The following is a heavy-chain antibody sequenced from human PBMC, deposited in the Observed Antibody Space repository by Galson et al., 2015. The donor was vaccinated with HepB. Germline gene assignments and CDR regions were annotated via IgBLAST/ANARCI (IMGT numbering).Heavy chain of an antibody. D-gene: IGHD3-10*01. CDR3: ARGGTDGSGIPYYFDY. V-gene: IGHV3-30-3*01. CDR1: GFTFSSYA. J-gene: IGHJ4*02. Sequence: SLRLSCAASGFTFSSYAMHWVRQAPGKGLEWVAVISYDGSNKYYADSVKGRFTISRDNSKNTLYLQMNSLRAEDTAVYYCARGGTDGSGIPYYFDYWGQGTLVTVSS. CDR2: ISYDGSNK.